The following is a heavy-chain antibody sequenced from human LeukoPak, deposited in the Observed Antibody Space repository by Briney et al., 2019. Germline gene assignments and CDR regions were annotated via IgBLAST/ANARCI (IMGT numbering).Heavy chain of an antibody. Sequence: SETLSLTCAVYGGSFSGYYWSWIRQPPGKGLEWIGEINHSGSTNYNPSLKSRVTISVDTSKNQFSLKLSSVTAADTAVYYCARSSVTYYYYYMDVWGKGTTVTISS. J-gene: IGHJ6*03. CDR2: INHSGST. CDR1: GGSFSGYY. CDR3: ARSSVTYYYYYMDV. V-gene: IGHV4-34*01. D-gene: IGHD6-6*01.